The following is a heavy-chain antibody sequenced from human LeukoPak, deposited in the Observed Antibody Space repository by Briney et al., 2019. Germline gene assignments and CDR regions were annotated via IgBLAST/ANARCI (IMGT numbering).Heavy chain of an antibody. CDR3: ARELLWFGELPYYFDY. D-gene: IGHD3-10*01. V-gene: IGHV3-30-3*01. CDR2: ISYDGSNK. J-gene: IGHJ4*02. CDR1: GFTFSSYA. Sequence: PGGSLRLSCAASGFTFSSYAMHWVRQAPGKGLEWVAVISYDGSNKYYADSVKGRFTISRDNAKNSLYLQMNSLRAEDTAVYYCARELLWFGELPYYFDYWGQGTLVTVPS.